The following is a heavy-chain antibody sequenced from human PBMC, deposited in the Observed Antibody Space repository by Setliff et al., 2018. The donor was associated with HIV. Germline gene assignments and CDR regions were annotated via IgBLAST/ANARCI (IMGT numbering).Heavy chain of an antibody. J-gene: IGHJ3*02. V-gene: IGHV4-39*01. D-gene: IGHD5-12*01. CDR2: IFHNGNT. CDR3: ARVDSSTPRAVDI. Sequence: PSETLSLTCTVSGGSISNTNYYWGWIRQPPGKGLEWIGNIFHNGNTYYNATLESRVAISVDTSKRQFPLRMNSMTAADTAVYYCARVDSSTPRAVDIWGQGTMVTVSS. CDR1: GGSISNTNYY.